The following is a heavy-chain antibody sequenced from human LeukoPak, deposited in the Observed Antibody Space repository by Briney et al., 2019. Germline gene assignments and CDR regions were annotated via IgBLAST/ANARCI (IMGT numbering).Heavy chain of an antibody. CDR2: VSAYADNT. CDR3: ARDCIGCHGFDY. CDR1: GYTFTSYG. V-gene: IGHV1-18*01. D-gene: IGHD2-15*01. Sequence: ASVKVSCKASGYTFTSYGITWVRQAPGQGLEWMGWVSAYADNTNYVQKIQGRVTMTTDTSTSTAYMELRSLRSDDTAVFYCARDCIGCHGFDYWGQGTLVTVSS. J-gene: IGHJ4*02.